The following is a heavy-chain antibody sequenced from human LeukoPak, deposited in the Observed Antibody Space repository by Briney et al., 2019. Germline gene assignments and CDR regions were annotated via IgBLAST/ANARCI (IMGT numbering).Heavy chain of an antibody. V-gene: IGHV4-59*01. CDR3: ARTARQCDY. J-gene: IGHJ4*02. CDR2: IYHSGDT. D-gene: IGHD6-6*01. Sequence: KASETLSLXCTVSGDSIYTSYWSWIRQPPGKGLEYIGYIYHSGDTNYNPSLKGRVTMSVDTSNNQFSLRLSSVTAADTAVYYCARTARQCDYWGQGILVSVSS. CDR1: GDSIYTSY.